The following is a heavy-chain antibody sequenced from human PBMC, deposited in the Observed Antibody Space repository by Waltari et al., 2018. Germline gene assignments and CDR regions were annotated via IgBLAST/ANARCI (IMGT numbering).Heavy chain of an antibody. CDR3: ARVGYPSSSLAFDI. Sequence: EVQLVESGGGLVQPGGSLRLSCSASGFNFNDYWMHWIRQAPEQGLVWVSQSSTDGTIRTHADSVKGRFTSSRDNTKNTLYLQMNSLRPEDTAVYYCARVGYPSSSLAFDIWGQGTMVTVSS. D-gene: IGHD6-6*01. CDR1: GFNFNDYW. J-gene: IGHJ3*02. CDR2: SSTDGTIR. V-gene: IGHV3-74*01.